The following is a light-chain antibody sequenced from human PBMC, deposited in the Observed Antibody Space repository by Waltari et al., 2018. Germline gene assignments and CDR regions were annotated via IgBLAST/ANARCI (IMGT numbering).Light chain of an antibody. CDR1: QSVSSS. CDR3: QQSSNWPPTWT. J-gene: IGKJ1*01. Sequence: EIVLTQSPATLSLSPGERATLPCRASQSVSSSLAWFQPKPGQAPRLLIYDASNRATGIPARFSGSGSGTDFSLTISSLEPEDFAVYYCQQSSNWPPTWTFGQGTKVEIK. CDR2: DAS. V-gene: IGKV3-11*01.